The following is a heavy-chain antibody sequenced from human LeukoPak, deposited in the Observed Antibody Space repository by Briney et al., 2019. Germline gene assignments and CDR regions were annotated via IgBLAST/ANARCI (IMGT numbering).Heavy chain of an antibody. V-gene: IGHV3-23*01. D-gene: IGHD1-26*01. CDR3: AKDQSRVGASDPFDY. CDR1: GFTFSSCA. Sequence: PGGSLRLSCAASGFTFSSCAMTWVRQAPGKGLDWVSSISGSGATTYYADSVKGRFTISRDNSNNTVYLQMNGLRAEDTAVYYCAKDQSRVGASDPFDYWGQGMQVGVSS. J-gene: IGHJ4*02. CDR2: ISGSGATT.